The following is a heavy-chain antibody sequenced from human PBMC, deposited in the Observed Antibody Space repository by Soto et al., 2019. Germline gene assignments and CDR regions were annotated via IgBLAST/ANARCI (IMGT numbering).Heavy chain of an antibody. V-gene: IGHV4-59*01. D-gene: IGHD2-15*01. CDR3: ARQYCSGDSCYWDY. Sequence: SETLSLTCTVSGGSISIYYWSWIRQPPGKGLEWLGNIYYSGSTNYNPSLKSRVTVSVDRSRHQFSLRLSSVTAADTAMYYCARQYCSGDSCYWDYWGHGTLVTVSS. CDR2: IYYSGST. J-gene: IGHJ4*01. CDR1: GGSISIYY.